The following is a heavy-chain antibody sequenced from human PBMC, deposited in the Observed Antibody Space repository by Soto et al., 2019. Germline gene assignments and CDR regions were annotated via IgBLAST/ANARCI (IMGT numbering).Heavy chain of an antibody. J-gene: IGHJ4*02. CDR1: GYTFTGYY. Sequence: ASVKVSCKASGYTFTGYYMHWVRQAPGQGLEWMGWINPNSGGTNYAQKFQGRATMTRDTSISTAYMELSRLRSDDTAVYYCAREQRRYSSSSVFDYWGQGTLVTVSS. CDR2: INPNSGGT. CDR3: AREQRRYSSSSVFDY. D-gene: IGHD6-6*01. V-gene: IGHV1-2*02.